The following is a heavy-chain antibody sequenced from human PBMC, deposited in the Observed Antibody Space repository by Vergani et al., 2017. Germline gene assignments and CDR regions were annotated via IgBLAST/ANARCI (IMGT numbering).Heavy chain of an antibody. CDR1: GYTFTGYY. V-gene: IGHV1-2*02. D-gene: IGHD2-15*01. J-gene: IGHJ4*02. Sequence: QVQLVQSGAEVKKPGASVKVSCKASGYTFTGYYMHWVRQAPGQGLEWMGWINPNSGGTNYAQKFQGSVTMTRDTSISTAYMELSRLRSDDTAVYYCARGGLGRSGGSCFRYWGQGTLVTVSS. CDR2: INPNSGGT. CDR3: ARGGLGRSGGSCFRY.